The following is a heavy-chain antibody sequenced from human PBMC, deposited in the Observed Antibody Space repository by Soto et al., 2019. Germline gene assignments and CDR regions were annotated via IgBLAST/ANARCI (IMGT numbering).Heavy chain of an antibody. D-gene: IGHD2-2*01. CDR3: ARDWGYCSSSSCREPAFDV. J-gene: IGHJ3*01. Sequence: QLQLQESGSGLVKPSQTLSLTYDVSGGSISSGGFCWNWIRQPPGRGLEWIGYIYHSGSSYYNPSLSSRITMSLDRSKNRFSLKLNSVTAADAAVYYCARDWGYCSSSSCREPAFDVWGQGTLVTVSS. V-gene: IGHV4-30-2*01. CDR2: IYHSGSS. CDR1: GGSISSGGFC.